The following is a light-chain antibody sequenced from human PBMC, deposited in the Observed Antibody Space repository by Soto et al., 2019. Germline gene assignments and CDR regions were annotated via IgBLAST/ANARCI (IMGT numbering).Light chain of an antibody. J-gene: IGKJ1*01. Sequence: DIQMTQSPSALSASVGDRVTITCRASQSISSWLAWYQQKPGKAPRLLIYDASYLARGVPSRFSGSGSGTEFTLTISDLQPDDLATYYCQQFHSFSPTFGQGTKVDIK. CDR2: DAS. CDR1: QSISSW. V-gene: IGKV1-5*01. CDR3: QQFHSFSPT.